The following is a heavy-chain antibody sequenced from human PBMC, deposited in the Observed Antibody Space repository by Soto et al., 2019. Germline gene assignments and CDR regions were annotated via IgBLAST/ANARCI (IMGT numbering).Heavy chain of an antibody. Sequence: GVSQTRSCEAPGFTFCSYCRHWVDQEPGKGLEWVEVIWYDGSNKYYADSVKGRFTISRDNSKNTLYLQMNSLRAEDTAVYYCARDPTYDFWSGPSDYWGQGTLVTVSS. CDR1: GFTFCSYC. D-gene: IGHD3-3*01. V-gene: IGHV3-33*01. J-gene: IGHJ4*02. CDR2: IWYDGSNK. CDR3: ARDPTYDFWSGPSDY.